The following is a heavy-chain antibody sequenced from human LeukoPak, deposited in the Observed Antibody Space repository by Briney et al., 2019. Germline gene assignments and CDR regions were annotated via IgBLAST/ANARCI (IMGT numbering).Heavy chain of an antibody. CDR2: TNTDGSST. CDR3: ARVYVPTYYYDSSGYYVDY. J-gene: IGHJ4*02. Sequence: GGSLRLSCAASGFTFSGYWMHWVRQAPGKGLVWVSRTNTDGSSTTYADSVKGRFTISRDNAKNTLYLQMNSLRAEDTAVYYCARVYVPTYYYDSSGYYVDYWGQGTLVTVSS. D-gene: IGHD3-22*01. V-gene: IGHV3-74*03. CDR1: GFTFSGYW.